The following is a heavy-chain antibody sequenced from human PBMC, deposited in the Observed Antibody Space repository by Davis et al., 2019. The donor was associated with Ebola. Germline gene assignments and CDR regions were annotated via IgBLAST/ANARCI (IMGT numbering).Heavy chain of an antibody. CDR2: IYSSGIT. CDR1: GGSVSSTTYY. Sequence: MPSETLSLTCTVSGGSVSSTTYYWGWIRQPPGKGLEWMGSIYSSGITYDNPSLKSRVTISVDTSKNQFSLKLSSVTAADTAVYYCARDELRYYYGSGVYYYYGMDVWGQGTTVTVSS. CDR3: ARDELRYYYGSGVYYYYGMDV. J-gene: IGHJ6*02. D-gene: IGHD3-10*01. V-gene: IGHV4-39*07.